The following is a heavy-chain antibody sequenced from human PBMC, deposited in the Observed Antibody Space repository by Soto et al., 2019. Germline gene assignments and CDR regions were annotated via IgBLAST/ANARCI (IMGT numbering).Heavy chain of an antibody. Sequence: EVQLVVSGGGLIQPGGSLRLSCAASGFIVSSNYMTWVRQAPGKGLEWVSVISSGDDTYYADSMKGRFTISRDNSKNEVYLQMDNLRVEDTAVYYCARNSSPGGMDVWGQGTTVTVFS. V-gene: IGHV3-53*01. CDR3: ARNSSPGGMDV. CDR2: ISSGDDT. CDR1: GFIVSSNY. J-gene: IGHJ6*02. D-gene: IGHD6-13*01.